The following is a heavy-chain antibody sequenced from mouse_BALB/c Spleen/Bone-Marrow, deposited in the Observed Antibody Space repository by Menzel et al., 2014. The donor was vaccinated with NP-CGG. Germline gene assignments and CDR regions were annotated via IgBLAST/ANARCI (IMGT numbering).Heavy chain of an antibody. D-gene: IGHD2-4*01. CDR2: ISNKANGYTT. Sequence: DVHLVESGGGLVQPGGSLRLSCATSGFTFTDYYMSWVRQPPGKALEWLGFISNKANGYTTEYSASVKGRFTISRDNSQSILYLQMNTLRAEDSATYYCARDTVITTHWYFDVWGAGTTVTVSS. J-gene: IGHJ1*01. V-gene: IGHV7-3*02. CDR1: GFTFTDYY. CDR3: ARDTVITTHWYFDV.